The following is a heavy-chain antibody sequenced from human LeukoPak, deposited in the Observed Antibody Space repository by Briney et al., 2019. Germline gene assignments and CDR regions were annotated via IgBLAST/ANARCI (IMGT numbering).Heavy chain of an antibody. Sequence: GGSLRLSCAASGFTVGSNYMSWVRQAPGKGLEWVSVIYSGDGTYYADSVKGRFTISRDNSKNTLHLQMNSLRVEDTAVYYCARADGEQQPIDYWGQGTLVTVSS. CDR3: ARADGEQQPIDY. V-gene: IGHV3-66*01. J-gene: IGHJ4*02. CDR2: IYSGDGT. D-gene: IGHD6-13*01. CDR1: GFTVGSNY.